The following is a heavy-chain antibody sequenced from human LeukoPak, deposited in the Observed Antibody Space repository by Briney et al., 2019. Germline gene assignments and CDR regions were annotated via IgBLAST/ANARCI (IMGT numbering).Heavy chain of an antibody. CDR1: GGSISSYY. J-gene: IGHJ4*02. CDR2: IYYSGST. CDR3: ARGWDGIAVAGSFDY. Sequence: SETLSLTCTVSGGSISSYYWSWIRQPPGKGLEWIGYIYYSGSTNYNPSLKSRVTISVDTSNNQFSLKLSSVTAADTAVYYCARGWDGIAVAGSFDYWGQGTLVTVSS. D-gene: IGHD6-19*01. V-gene: IGHV4-59*01.